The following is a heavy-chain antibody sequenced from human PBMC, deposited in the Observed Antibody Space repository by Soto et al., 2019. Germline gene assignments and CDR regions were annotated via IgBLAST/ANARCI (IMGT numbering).Heavy chain of an antibody. CDR2: IYYSGST. Sequence: QVQLQESGPGLVKPSETLSLTCTVSGGSISSYYWSWIRQPPGKGLEWIGYIYYSGSTNYNPSLKSRVTISVDTSKNQFSLKLSFVTAADTAVYYCARRGDGFFDYWGQGTLVTVSS. CDR3: ARRGDGFFDY. D-gene: IGHD3-16*01. J-gene: IGHJ4*02. V-gene: IGHV4-59*08. CDR1: GGSISSYY.